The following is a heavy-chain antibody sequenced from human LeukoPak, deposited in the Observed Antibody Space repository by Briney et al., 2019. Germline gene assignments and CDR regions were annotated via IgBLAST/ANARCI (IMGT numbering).Heavy chain of an antibody. CDR2: IKQDGSEK. CDR3: ARDLPSGSPLNWFDP. J-gene: IGHJ5*02. CDR1: GFTFSSYW. D-gene: IGHD3-10*01. V-gene: IGHV3-7*01. Sequence: GGSLRLSCAASGFTFSSYWMSWVRQAPGKGLEWVANIKQDGSEKYYVDSVKGRFTISRDNAKNSLYLQMNSLRAEDTAVYYCARDLPSGSPLNWFDPWGQGTLVTVSS.